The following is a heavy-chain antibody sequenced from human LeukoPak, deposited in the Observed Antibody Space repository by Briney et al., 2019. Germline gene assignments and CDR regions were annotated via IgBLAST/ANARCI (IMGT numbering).Heavy chain of an antibody. D-gene: IGHD5-18*01. V-gene: IGHV4-39*07. Sequence: SETLSLTCTVSGGSISSSNYYWAWIRQPPGQGLEWIGSIYYRGNAYYNPSLKSRVTISVDTSKNQFSLKLSSVTAADTAVYYCARGGYSYGPDYWGQGTLVTVSS. CDR3: ARGGYSYGPDY. J-gene: IGHJ4*02. CDR1: GGSISSSNYY. CDR2: IYYRGNA.